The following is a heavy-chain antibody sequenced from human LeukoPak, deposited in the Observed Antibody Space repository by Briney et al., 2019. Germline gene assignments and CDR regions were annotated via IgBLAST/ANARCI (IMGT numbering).Heavy chain of an antibody. Sequence: GGSLRLSCAASGFTFSSYAMSWVRQAPGKGLEWVSAISSSGGSTHYADSVKGRFIISRDNSKNTLYLQMNSLRAEDTAVYYCARSARGVNYWGQGTLVTVSS. CDR3: ARSARGVNY. J-gene: IGHJ4*02. D-gene: IGHD5-18*01. CDR1: GFTFSSYA. CDR2: ISSSGGST. V-gene: IGHV3-23*01.